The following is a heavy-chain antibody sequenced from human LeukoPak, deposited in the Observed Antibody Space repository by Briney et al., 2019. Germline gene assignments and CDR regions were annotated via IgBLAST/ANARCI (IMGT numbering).Heavy chain of an antibody. D-gene: IGHD5-12*01. V-gene: IGHV4-59*08. J-gene: IGHJ3*02. CDR1: GGSISSYY. Sequence: TSETLSLTCTVSGGSISSYYWTWIRQPPGKGLEWIGYIYYSGSTNYNPSLKSRVTISVDTSKNQFFLKLSSVTAADTAVYFCARQDVATSHDAFDIWGQGTLVTVSS. CDR3: ARQDVATSHDAFDI. CDR2: IYYSGST.